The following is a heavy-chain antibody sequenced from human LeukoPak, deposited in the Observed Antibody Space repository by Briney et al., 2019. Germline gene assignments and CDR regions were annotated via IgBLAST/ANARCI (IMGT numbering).Heavy chain of an antibody. J-gene: IGHJ6*02. CDR3: ARGGPFDWLLPVLPPDYGMDV. CDR2: ISGSGGST. CDR1: GFTFSSYA. V-gene: IGHV3-23*01. D-gene: IGHD3-9*01. Sequence: GGSLRLSCAASGFTFSSYAMSWVRQAPGKGLEWVSAISGSGGSTYYADSVKGRFTISRDNSKNTLYLQMNSLRAEDTAVYYCARGGPFDWLLPVLPPDYGMDVWGQGTTVTVSS.